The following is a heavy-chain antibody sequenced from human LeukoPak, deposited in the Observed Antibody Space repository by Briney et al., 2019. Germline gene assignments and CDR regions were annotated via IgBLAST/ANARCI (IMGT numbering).Heavy chain of an antibody. V-gene: IGHV1-2*02. CDR3: ARPKDGDYNFDY. J-gene: IGHJ4*02. D-gene: IGHD4-17*01. CDR1: GGTFSSYA. Sequence: ASVKVSCKASGGTFSSYAISWVRQAPGQGLEWMGWINPNSGGTNYAQKFQGRVTMTRDTSISTAYMELSRLRSDDTAVYYCARPKDGDYNFDYWGQGTLVTVSS. CDR2: INPNSGGT.